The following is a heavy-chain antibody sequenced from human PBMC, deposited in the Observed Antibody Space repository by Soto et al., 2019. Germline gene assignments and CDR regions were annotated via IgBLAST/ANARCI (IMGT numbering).Heavy chain of an antibody. Sequence: VSVKVSCKASGYTFTSYGISWVRQAPGQGLEWMGWISAYNGNTNYAQKLQGRVTMTTDTSTSTAYMELRSLRSDDTAVYYCARDSYCGGDCSDAFDIWGQGTMVTVSS. CDR3: ARDSYCGGDCSDAFDI. CDR1: GYTFTSYG. V-gene: IGHV1-18*01. D-gene: IGHD2-21*02. CDR2: ISAYNGNT. J-gene: IGHJ3*02.